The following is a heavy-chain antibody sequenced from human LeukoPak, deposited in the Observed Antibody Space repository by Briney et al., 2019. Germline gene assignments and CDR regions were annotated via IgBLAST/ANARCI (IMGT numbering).Heavy chain of an antibody. J-gene: IGHJ4*02. CDR2: ISYDGSNK. CDR1: GFTFSSYA. CDR3: ARPDYADY. V-gene: IGHV3-30-3*01. Sequence: GRSLRLSCAASGFTFSSYAMHWVRQAPGKGLECVAVISYDGSNKYYADSVKGRFTISRDNSKNTLYLQMNSLRAEDTAVYYCARPDYADYWGQGTLVTVSS.